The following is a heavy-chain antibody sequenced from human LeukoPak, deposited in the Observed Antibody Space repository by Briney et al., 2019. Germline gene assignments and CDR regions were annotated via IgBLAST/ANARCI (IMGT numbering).Heavy chain of an antibody. V-gene: IGHV4-61*01. CDR3: ARGAYGDEIDY. J-gene: IGHJ4*02. D-gene: IGHD4-17*01. Sequence: SGTLSLTCTVSGGSVSSGSYYWSWIRQPPGKGLDWIGYIYYSGSTNYNPSLKSRVTISVDTSKNQFSLKLSSVTAADTAVYYCARGAYGDEIDYWGQGTLVTVSS. CDR2: IYYSGST. CDR1: GGSVSSGSYY.